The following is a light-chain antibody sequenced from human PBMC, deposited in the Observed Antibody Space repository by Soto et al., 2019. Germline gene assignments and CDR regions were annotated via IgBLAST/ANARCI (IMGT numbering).Light chain of an antibody. Sequence: QSVLTQPRSVSGSPGQSVIISCTGTSSDVGGYKYVSWYQQHPGKAPKLVIYDVSERPSGVPDHFSGSKSGNTASLTISGLQAEDEADYHCCSYAGSSVWVFGGGTKVTVL. CDR1: SSDVGGYKY. CDR3: CSYAGSSVWV. V-gene: IGLV2-11*01. J-gene: IGLJ3*02. CDR2: DVS.